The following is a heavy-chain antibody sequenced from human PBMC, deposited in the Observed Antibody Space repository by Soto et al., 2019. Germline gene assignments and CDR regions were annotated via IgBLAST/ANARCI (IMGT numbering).Heavy chain of an antibody. CDR2: IWCDGSNE. V-gene: IGHV3-33*01. CDR3: PRQDYGGNSMFLVS. CDR1: GFIFRHYG. D-gene: IGHD4-17*01. Sequence: QGQLVESGGGVVQPGRSLRLSCAASGFIFRHYGIHWVRQAPGKGLGWVAYIWCDGSNEDYTDTVKGRFSISRDNSKNTAYLQMNSLRGEDTAVYYCPRQDYGGNSMFLVSGGRGTLFTVSS. J-gene: IGHJ4*02.